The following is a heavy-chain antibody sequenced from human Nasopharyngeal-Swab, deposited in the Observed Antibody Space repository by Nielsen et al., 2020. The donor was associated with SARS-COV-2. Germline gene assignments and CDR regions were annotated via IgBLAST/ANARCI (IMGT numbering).Heavy chain of an antibody. D-gene: IGHD3-9*01. J-gene: IGHJ6*03. CDR3: ARFGLYDTLTGYYSHYYMDV. CDR2: IWYDGGNK. Sequence: GRQAPGKGLEWVAVIWYDGGNKFYADSVKGRFAISRANSENTLYLQMNSLRAEDTAVYYCARFGLYDTLTGYYSHYYMDVWGKGTTVTVSS. V-gene: IGHV3-33*01.